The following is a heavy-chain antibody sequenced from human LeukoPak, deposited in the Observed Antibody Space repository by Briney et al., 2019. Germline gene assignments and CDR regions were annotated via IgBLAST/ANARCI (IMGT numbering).Heavy chain of an antibody. D-gene: IGHD3-10*01. J-gene: IGHJ4*02. CDR1: GYSISSGYY. V-gene: IGHV4-38-2*02. CDR3: ASYNAGSGSN. CDR2: IYHSGST. Sequence: SETLSLTCTVSGYSISSGYYWGWIRQPPGKGLEWIGSIYHSGSTYYNPSLKSRVTISVDTSKNQFSLKLSSVTAADTAVYYCASYNAGSGSNWGQGTLVTVSS.